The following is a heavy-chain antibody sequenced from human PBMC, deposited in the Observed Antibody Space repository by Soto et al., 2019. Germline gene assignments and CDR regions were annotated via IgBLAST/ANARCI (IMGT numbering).Heavy chain of an antibody. CDR3: VKSLPDRTTWQSFDY. CDR2: ISCDGFDK. V-gene: IGHV3-30*18. CDR1: GFTFSNYG. D-gene: IGHD2-15*01. J-gene: IGHJ4*02. Sequence: QVQLVESGGGVVQPGRSLRLSCAASGFTFSNYGMHWVRQAHGTGLEGVAVISCDGFDKDYADSVKGRFTISRDNSKNTLLRLLSSVTADDTAVYYCVKSLPDRTTWQSFDYWGQGTLVTVSS.